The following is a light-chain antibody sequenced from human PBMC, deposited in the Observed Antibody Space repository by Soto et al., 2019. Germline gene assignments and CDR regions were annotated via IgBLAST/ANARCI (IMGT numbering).Light chain of an antibody. CDR3: SSYAGTNTYVI. Sequence: QSALTQPPSASGSPGQSVTISCTESSCNVGGYNYVSWYQQHPGKAPKLMIYEVSKRPSGVPDRFSGSKSGNTASLTVSGLQAEDEADYYCSSYAGTNTYVIFGGGTKLTVL. CDR2: EVS. CDR1: SCNVGGYNY. V-gene: IGLV2-8*01. J-gene: IGLJ2*01.